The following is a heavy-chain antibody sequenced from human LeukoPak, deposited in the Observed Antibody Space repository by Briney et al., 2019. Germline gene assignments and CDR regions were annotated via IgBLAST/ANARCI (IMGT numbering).Heavy chain of an antibody. V-gene: IGHV3-23*01. D-gene: IGHD3-3*01. CDR1: GFTFSCYA. CDR3: AFSRGFWSGYNY. J-gene: IGHJ4*02. CDR2: ISGSGGST. Sequence: GGSLTLSCSASGFTFSCYAMRWVGQAPGKGLEWLSAISGSGGSTSYADYVKGRFTISRDNSKNTLYLQMNSLRAEDTAVYYCAFSRGFWSGYNYWGQGNLVTVSS.